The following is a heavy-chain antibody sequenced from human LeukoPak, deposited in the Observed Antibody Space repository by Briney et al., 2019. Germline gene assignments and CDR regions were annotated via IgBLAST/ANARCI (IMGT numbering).Heavy chain of an antibody. CDR1: GFTFSSYS. V-gene: IGHV3-48*02. D-gene: IGHD6-13*01. J-gene: IGHJ5*02. CDR2: ISSSSSTI. Sequence: GSLRLSCAASGFTFSSYSMNWVRQAPGKGLEWVSYISSSSSTIYYADSVKGRFTISRDNAKNSLYLQMNSLRDEDTAVYYCARDAYSSSWYRNWFDPWGQGTLVTVSS. CDR3: ARDAYSSSWYRNWFDP.